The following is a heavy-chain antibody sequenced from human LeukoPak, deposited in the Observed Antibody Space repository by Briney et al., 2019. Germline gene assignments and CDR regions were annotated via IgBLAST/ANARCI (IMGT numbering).Heavy chain of an antibody. J-gene: IGHJ4*02. D-gene: IGHD3-16*02. V-gene: IGHV4-34*01. CDR2: INHSGST. Sequence: SETLSLTCAVYGGSFSGYYWSWIRRPPGKGLEWIGEINHSGSTNYNPSLKSRVTISVDTSKNQFSLKLSSVTAADTAVYYCARAHMYYDYIWGSYRRYYFDYWGQGTLVTVSS. CDR3: ARAHMYYDYIWGSYRRYYFDY. CDR1: GGSFSGYY.